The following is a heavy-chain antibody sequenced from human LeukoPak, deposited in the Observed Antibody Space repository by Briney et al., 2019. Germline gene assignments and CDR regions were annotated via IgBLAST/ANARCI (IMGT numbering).Heavy chain of an antibody. CDR1: GFTFSSYA. J-gene: IGHJ1*01. D-gene: IGHD5-24*01. CDR2: ISGSGGST. V-gene: IGHV3-23*01. CDR3: AKVEMATTEYFQH. Sequence: PGGSLRLSCAASGFTFSSYAMSWVRQASGKGLEWVSAISGSGGSTYYADSVKGRFTISRDNSKNTLYLQMNSLRAEDTAVYYCAKVEMATTEYFQHWGQGTLVTVSS.